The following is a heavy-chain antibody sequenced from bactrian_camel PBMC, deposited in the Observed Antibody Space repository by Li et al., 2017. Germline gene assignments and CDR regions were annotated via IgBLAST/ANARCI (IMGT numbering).Heavy chain of an antibody. CDR2: INEDGSYT. CDR1: GFTFDTYY. V-gene: IGHV3-2*01. CDR3: ATWGDLAH. Sequence: HVQLVESGGGLVQPGGSLRLSCAASGFTFDTYYMSWVRQAPRKGLELEWVSSINEDGSYTTYADSVKGRFTISRDNAKNMLYLQLNSVKSEDTALYYCATWGDLAHWGQGTQVTVS. J-gene: IGHJ4*01. D-gene: IGHD5*01.